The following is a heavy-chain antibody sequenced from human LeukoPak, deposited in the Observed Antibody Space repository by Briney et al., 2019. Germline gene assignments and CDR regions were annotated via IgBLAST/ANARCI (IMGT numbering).Heavy chain of an antibody. CDR1: GGSFSGYY. CDR3: ARGRRGQQLVDY. CDR2: INHSGST. Sequence: SETLSLTCAVYGGSFSGYYWSWIRQPPGKGLEWIGEINHSGSTNYNPSLKSRVTISVDTSKNQFSLKLSSVTAADTAVYYCARGRRGQQLVDYWGQGTLVTVSS. D-gene: IGHD6-13*01. J-gene: IGHJ4*02. V-gene: IGHV4-34*01.